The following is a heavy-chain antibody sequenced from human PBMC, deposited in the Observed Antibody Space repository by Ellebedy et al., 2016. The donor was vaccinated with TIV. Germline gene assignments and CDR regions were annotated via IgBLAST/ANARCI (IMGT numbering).Heavy chain of an antibody. CDR3: ARWFGELLYVRWFDS. D-gene: IGHD3-10*01. Sequence: SETLSLTCTVSGGSISRSSYYWGWIRQPPQRGLEWIGSLYHTGSTFYNPSLKCRVTVSVDTSKSNFSLGLTSVTAADTAVYYCARWFGELLYVRWFDSWGQGTLVTVSS. V-gene: IGHV4-39*01. J-gene: IGHJ5*01. CDR1: GGSISRSSYY. CDR2: LYHTGST.